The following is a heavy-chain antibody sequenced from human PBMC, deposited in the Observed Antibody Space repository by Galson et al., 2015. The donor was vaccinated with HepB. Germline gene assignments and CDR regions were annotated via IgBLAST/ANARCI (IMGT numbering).Heavy chain of an antibody. Sequence: PALVKPTQTLTLTCTFSGFSLSTSEVGVGWIRQPPGKALEWLALIYWNDDKRYSPSLKSRPTITKDTSKNQVVLTMTNMDPVDTATYYCAHWGPRWLTRRYFDYWGQGTLVPVSS. J-gene: IGHJ4*02. CDR3: AHWGPRWLTRRYFDY. D-gene: IGHD5-24*01. CDR2: IYWNDDK. CDR1: GFSLSTSEVG. V-gene: IGHV2-5*01.